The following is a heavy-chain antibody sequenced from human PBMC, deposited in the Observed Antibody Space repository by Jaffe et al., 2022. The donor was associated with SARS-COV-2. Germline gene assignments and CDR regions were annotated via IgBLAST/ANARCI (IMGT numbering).Heavy chain of an antibody. V-gene: IGHV1-2*02. Sequence: QVQLVQSGAEVKKPGASVKVSCKASGYTFTGYYIHWVRQAPGQGLEWVGWIHPNSGATVYAQKFQDRVTVTRDTSISTAFMELSRLTSDDTAVYYCSREDYWGQGTLVTVSS. CDR2: IHPNSGAT. CDR1: GYTFTGYY. CDR3: SREDY. J-gene: IGHJ4*02.